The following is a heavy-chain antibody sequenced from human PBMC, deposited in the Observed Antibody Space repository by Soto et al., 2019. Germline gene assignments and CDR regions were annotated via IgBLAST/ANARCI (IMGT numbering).Heavy chain of an antibody. D-gene: IGHD6-6*01. CDR1: GWSFSGYY. CDR2: IYYSGST. J-gene: IGHJ5*02. V-gene: IGHV4-31*11. Sequence: SETLSLTCAFYGWSFSGYYWSWIRQHPGKGLEWIGYIYYSGSTYYNPSLKSRVTISVDTSKNQFSLKLSSVTAADTAVYYCARDMGVIAALYPPKCFDPGGQGTRVTVSS. CDR3: ARDMGVIAALYPPKCFDP.